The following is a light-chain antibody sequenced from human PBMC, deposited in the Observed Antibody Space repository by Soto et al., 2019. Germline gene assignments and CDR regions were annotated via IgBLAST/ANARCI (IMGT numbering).Light chain of an antibody. CDR2: DAS. V-gene: IGKV3-11*01. J-gene: IGKJ4*01. CDR1: QSISSH. Sequence: EVVLTRSPATLSLSPGERATLSCRASQSISSHLTWYQQKPGQAPRLLIYDASNRATGIPARFSGSGSGTDFTLTISSLEPEDFAVYYCQQRTDWRLTFGGGTKVEIK. CDR3: QQRTDWRLT.